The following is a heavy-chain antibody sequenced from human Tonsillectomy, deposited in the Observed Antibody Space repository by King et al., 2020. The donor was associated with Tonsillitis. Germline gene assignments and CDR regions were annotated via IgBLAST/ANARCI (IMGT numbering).Heavy chain of an antibody. CDR3: ARPRGLSVDATHDAFDV. D-gene: IGHD2-15*01. V-gene: IGHV3-30*04. J-gene: IGHJ3*01. Sequence: HVQLVESGGGVVQPGRSLRLSCAASGFTFSRYAMHWVRQAPGKGLDWVAVISYDGSNKHYADSVKGRFTISRDNSKNTLFLQVISLRVEDTAMYFCARPRGLSVDATHDAFDVWGQGTMVTVSS. CDR2: ISYDGSNK. CDR1: GFTFSRYA.